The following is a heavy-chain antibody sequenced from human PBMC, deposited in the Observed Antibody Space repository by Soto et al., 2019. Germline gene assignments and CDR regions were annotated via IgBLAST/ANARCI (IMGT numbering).Heavy chain of an antibody. D-gene: IGHD3-10*01. CDR1: GYTFTSYG. Sequence: GPSVKVSCKASGYTFTSYGISWVRQAPGQGLEWMGWISAYNGNTNYAQKLQGRVTMTTDTSTSTAYMELRSLRSDDTAVYYCARRGAGHYGYYYGMDVWGQGTTVTVSS. CDR3: ARRGAGHYGYYYGMDV. J-gene: IGHJ6*02. CDR2: ISAYNGNT. V-gene: IGHV1-18*01.